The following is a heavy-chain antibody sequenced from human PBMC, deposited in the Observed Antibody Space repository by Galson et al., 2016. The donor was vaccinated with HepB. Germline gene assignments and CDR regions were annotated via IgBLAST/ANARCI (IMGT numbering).Heavy chain of an antibody. CDR3: VTVALDY. Sequence: SLRLSCAVSGFTFRQYGMNWVRQTPDRELEWVAVLAYDGVTKHTVEARFTNSRDISRNTLYLQMSNLRVEDAAVYYCVTVALDYWGQGTPVIVSS. J-gene: IGHJ4*02. CDR1: GFTFRQYG. CDR2: LAYDGVT. V-gene: IGHV3-30*03.